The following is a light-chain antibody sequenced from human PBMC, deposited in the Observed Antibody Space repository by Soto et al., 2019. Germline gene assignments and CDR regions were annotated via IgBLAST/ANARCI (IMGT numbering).Light chain of an antibody. CDR1: QSVSSN. CDR3: QQYNNWPQWT. CDR2: GAS. V-gene: IGKV3-15*01. J-gene: IGKJ1*01. Sequence: EIVLTQSPATLSLSPGERATLSCRASQSVSSNLAWYQQKPGQAPRPVIYGASTRATGIPARFSGSGSGTEFTLTISSLQSEDFAVYYCQQYNNWPQWTFGQGTKVDIK.